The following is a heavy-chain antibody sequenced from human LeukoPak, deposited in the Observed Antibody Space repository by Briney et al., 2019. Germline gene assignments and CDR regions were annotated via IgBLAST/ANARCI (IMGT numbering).Heavy chain of an antibody. J-gene: IGHJ3*02. CDR2: MNPNSGNT. D-gene: IGHD4-17*01. CDR1: GYTFTSYD. CDR3: ASGAGDAKPAFDI. Sequence: SVKVSCKASGYTFTSYDINWVRQATGQGLEWMGWMNPNSGNTGYAQKFQGRVTITADKSTSTAYMELSSLRSEDTAVYYCASGAGDAKPAFDIWGQGTMVTVSS. V-gene: IGHV1-8*03.